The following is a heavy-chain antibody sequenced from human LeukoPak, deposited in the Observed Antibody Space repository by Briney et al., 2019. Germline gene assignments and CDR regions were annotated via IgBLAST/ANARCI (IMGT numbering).Heavy chain of an antibody. CDR1: TGSISSYS. D-gene: IGHD6-13*01. V-gene: IGHV4-34*01. J-gene: IGHJ4*02. CDR3: GRDSSSSSYDY. Sequence: SETLSLTCPVSTGSISSYSWSWIRQPPGKVLEWIGEINNRVRTNYHPSFKSRVTISVDTSKNQFSLKLSSVTVADTAVYYCGRDSSSSSYDYWGQGTLVTVSS. CDR2: INNRVRT.